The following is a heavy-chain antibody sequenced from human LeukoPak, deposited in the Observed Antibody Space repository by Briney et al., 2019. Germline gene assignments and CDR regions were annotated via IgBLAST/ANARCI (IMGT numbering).Heavy chain of an antibody. V-gene: IGHV3-23*01. CDR3: AKGDMITFGGVIARPYYFDY. Sequence: GGSLRLSCAASGFTFSSYAMSWVRQAPGKGLEWVSAISGSGGSTYYADSVKGRFTISRDNSKNTLYLQMNSLRAEDTAVYYCAKGDMITFGGVIARPYYFDYWGQGTLVTVSS. CDR2: ISGSGGST. J-gene: IGHJ4*02. CDR1: GFTFSSYA. D-gene: IGHD3-16*02.